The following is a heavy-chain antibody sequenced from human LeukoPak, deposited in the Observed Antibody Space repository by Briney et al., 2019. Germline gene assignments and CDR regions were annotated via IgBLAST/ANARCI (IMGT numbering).Heavy chain of an antibody. CDR2: IYPGDSDT. Sequence: GESLKISCQGSGYNFGNYWIGWVRQVPGIGLEWWGIIYPGDSDTRYTPSFQGRVTISADTSISTAYLQWSSLRASDTSMYYCARRAFSSGPFDSWGQGTLVTVSS. CDR1: GYNFGNYW. CDR3: ARRAFSSGPFDS. J-gene: IGHJ4*02. D-gene: IGHD6-19*01. V-gene: IGHV5-51*06.